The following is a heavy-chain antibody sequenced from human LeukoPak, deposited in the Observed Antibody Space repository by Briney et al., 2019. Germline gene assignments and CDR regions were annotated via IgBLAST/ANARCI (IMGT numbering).Heavy chain of an antibody. CDR2: ISYDGSNK. Sequence: GGSLRLPCAASGFTFSSYAMHWVRQAPGKGLEWVAVISYDGSNKYYADSVKGRFTISRDNSKNTLYLQMNSLRAEDTAVYYCARAEPDSSSWYTVLDYWGQGTLVTVSS. D-gene: IGHD6-13*01. V-gene: IGHV3-30*01. CDR3: ARAEPDSSSWYTVLDY. J-gene: IGHJ4*02. CDR1: GFTFSSYA.